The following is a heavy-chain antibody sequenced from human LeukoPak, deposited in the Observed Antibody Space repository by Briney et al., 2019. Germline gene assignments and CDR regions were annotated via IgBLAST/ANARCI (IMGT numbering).Heavy chain of an antibody. CDR1: GFTVSSNY. D-gene: IGHD1-26*01. J-gene: IGHJ5*02. CDR3: ARSSGEQPPFDP. Sequence: GGSLRLSCAASGFTVSSNYMSWVRQAPGKGLEWVSVIYIGGSTYYADSVKGRFTISRDNSKNTLYLQMNSLRAEDTAVYYCARSSGEQPPFDPWGQGTLVTVSS. CDR2: IYIGGST. V-gene: IGHV3-66*01.